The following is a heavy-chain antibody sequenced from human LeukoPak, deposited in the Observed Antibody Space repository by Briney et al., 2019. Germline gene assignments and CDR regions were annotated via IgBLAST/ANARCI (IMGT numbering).Heavy chain of an antibody. V-gene: IGHV3-53*01. J-gene: IGHJ3*02. CDR2: IYAGGDT. D-gene: IGHD2-15*01. CDR3: ARAWDFVVGAFDI. Sequence: GGSLRLSCAASGFTVRLNYMTWVRQAPGKGLEWVSIIYAGGDTYYADSVRGRFTVSRDDSKNILYLEMNSLRGDDTGIYHCARAWDFVVGAFDIWGQGTVVTVSS. CDR1: GFTVRLNY.